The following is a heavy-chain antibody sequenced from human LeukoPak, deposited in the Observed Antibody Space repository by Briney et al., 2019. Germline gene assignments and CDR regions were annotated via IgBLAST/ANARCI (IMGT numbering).Heavy chain of an antibody. V-gene: IGHV3-21*01. CDR2: XXXSSRYI. J-gene: IGHJ3*02. Sequence: GGSLRLSCVXSGFTFSSYSXXXXXQAPGKGXXXXXXXXXSSRYIYYADSMKGRLTISRDNAENSLYLEMNSLRVEDTAVYYCARDQVVGANVRDALDIWGQGTMVTVSS. CDR1: GFTFSSYS. D-gene: IGHD1-26*01. CDR3: ARDQVVGANVRDALDI.